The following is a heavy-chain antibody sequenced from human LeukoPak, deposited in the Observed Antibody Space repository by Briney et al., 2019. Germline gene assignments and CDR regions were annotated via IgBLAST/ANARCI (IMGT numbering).Heavy chain of an antibody. Sequence: SQTLSLTCAVSGGSISSGGYSWSWIRQPPGKGLEWIGYIYHSGSTYYNPSLKSRVTISVDRSKNQFSLKLSSVTAADTAVYYCARDMNGVVDYWGRGTLVTVSS. V-gene: IGHV4-30-2*01. CDR1: GGSISSGGYS. D-gene: IGHD4-17*01. J-gene: IGHJ4*02. CDR3: ARDMNGVVDY. CDR2: IYHSGST.